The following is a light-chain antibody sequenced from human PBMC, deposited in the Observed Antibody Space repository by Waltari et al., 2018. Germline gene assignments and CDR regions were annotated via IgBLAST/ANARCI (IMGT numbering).Light chain of an antibody. V-gene: IGLV2-14*03. Sequence: QSALTQPASVSGSPGQSITISCTVSISDVGGYRFVSWYQQHPDKAPKLIIYDFTNRPSGVSSRFSGSKSGNTASLTISGLQAEDEADYYCSSYTSNSVLFGGGTKLTVL. CDR1: ISDVGGYRF. CDR3: SSYTSNSVL. J-gene: IGLJ2*01. CDR2: DFT.